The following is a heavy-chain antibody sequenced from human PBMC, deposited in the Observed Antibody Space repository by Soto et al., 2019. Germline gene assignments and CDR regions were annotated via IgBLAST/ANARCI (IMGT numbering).Heavy chain of an antibody. CDR3: ARDMTRTVVPYFDF. D-gene: IGHD1-7*01. CDR1: GGMFYSSA. CDR2: IIPISGAA. J-gene: IGHJ4*02. Sequence: QVQLVQSGAEVKKPGSSVRVSCKASGGMFYSSAINWVRQAPGQGLEWMGRIIPISGAANYAQKFQGRVTITADKSTSTSYMELSSLRSEDTAVYYCARDMTRTVVPYFDFWGQGTLVTVSS. V-gene: IGHV1-69*06.